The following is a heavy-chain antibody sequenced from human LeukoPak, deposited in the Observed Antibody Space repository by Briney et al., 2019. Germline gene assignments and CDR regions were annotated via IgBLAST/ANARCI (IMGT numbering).Heavy chain of an antibody. CDR3: ARAGVQWQRPRDYYYYYMDA. J-gene: IGHJ6*03. Sequence: PSETLSLTCTVSGDSISSYFWTWIRQPAGKGLEWIGRIYSSGSTNYNPSLKSRVTISVDKSRNQFSLKLSSVTAADTAVYYCARAGVQWQRPRDYYYYYMDAWGKGSTVTVSS. V-gene: IGHV4-4*07. D-gene: IGHD6-19*01. CDR2: IYSSGST. CDR1: GDSISSYF.